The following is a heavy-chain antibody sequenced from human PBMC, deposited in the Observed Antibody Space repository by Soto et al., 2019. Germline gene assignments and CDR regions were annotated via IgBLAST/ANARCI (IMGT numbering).Heavy chain of an antibody. CDR1: GGTFSNFG. D-gene: IGHD7-27*01. J-gene: IGHJ4*02. V-gene: IGHV1-69*01. CDR3: AIDTSDGVVAATGVEN. CDR2: IIPGFGRA. Sequence: QVQLVQSGAEVKKPGSSVKVSCKASGGTFSNFGMSWVRQAPGQGLEWMGVIIPGFGRANYARTFQGRVTITADEFTSTVYMELRSRRSEETAVYFWAIDTSDGVVAATGVENWGQGTLVSGSS.